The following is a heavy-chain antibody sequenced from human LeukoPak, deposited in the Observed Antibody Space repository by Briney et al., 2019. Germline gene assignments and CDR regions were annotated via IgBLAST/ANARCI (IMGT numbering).Heavy chain of an antibody. CDR3: AKAPYYYDSSGSLAFDI. J-gene: IGHJ3*02. V-gene: IGHV3-23*01. D-gene: IGHD3-22*01. CDR2: ISGSGGST. CDR1: GFTFSSYA. Sequence: GGSLRLSCAASGFTFSSYAMSWVRQAPGKGLEWVSAISGSGGSTSYADSVKGRFTISRDNSKNTLYLQMNSLRAEDTAVYYCAKAPYYYDSSGSLAFDIWGQGTMVTVSS.